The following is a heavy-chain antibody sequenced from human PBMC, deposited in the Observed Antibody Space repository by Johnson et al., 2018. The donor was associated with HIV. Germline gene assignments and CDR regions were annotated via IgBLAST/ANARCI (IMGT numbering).Heavy chain of an antibody. CDR3: AAIGGIGSSWSAAFDI. CDR1: GFTFDDYA. J-gene: IGHJ3*02. D-gene: IGHD6-13*01. CDR2: ISWNSGSI. Sequence: VQLVESGGGLVQPGRSLRLSCAASGFTFDDYAMHWVRQAPGKGLEWVSGISWNSGSIGYADSVKGRFTISRDNAKNSLYLQMNSLRAEDTALYYCAAIGGIGSSWSAAFDIWGQGTMVTVSS. V-gene: IGHV3-9*01.